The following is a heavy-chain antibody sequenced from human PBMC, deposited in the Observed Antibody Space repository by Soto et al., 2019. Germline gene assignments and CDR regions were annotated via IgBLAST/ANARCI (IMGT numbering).Heavy chain of an antibody. CDR1: GFTFSSYW. Sequence: EVQLVESGGGLGQHGVSLRLACAASGFTFSSYWMSWVRQAPGKGLEWVANIKGDGSGTYYVDSMRGRFTISRDNAKNSLYLQMNTLRAEDTAVYFCAREDTVATLRFWGQGTLVTVSS. J-gene: IGHJ4*02. D-gene: IGHD2-21*02. CDR3: AREDTVATLRF. CDR2: IKGDGSGT. V-gene: IGHV3-7*03.